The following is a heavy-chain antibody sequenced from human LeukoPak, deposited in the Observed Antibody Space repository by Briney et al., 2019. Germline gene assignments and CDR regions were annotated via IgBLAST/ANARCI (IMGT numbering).Heavy chain of an antibody. CDR3: ARDYGYAFDI. V-gene: IGHV3-48*04. J-gene: IGHJ3*02. CDR1: GFTFSAYS. CDR2: ISGSGSPI. D-gene: IGHD3-10*01. Sequence: GGSLRLSCAASGFTFSAYSLNWVRQAPGKGLEWISYISGSGSPISYTDSVKGRFTISRDSAKNSLYLQMNSLRAEDTAVYYCARDYGYAFDIWGQGTMVTVSS.